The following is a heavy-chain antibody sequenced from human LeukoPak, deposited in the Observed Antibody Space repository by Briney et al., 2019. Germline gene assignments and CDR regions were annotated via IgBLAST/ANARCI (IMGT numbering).Heavy chain of an antibody. V-gene: IGHV1-2*02. Sequence: ASVKVSCKASGYTFTGYYMHWVRQAPGQGLEWMGWINPNSGGTNYAQKFQGRVTMTRDMSISTAYMELSRLRSDDTAVYYCARDLLGRVGATFDYWGQGTLVTVSS. CDR1: GYTFTGYY. CDR3: ARDLLGRVGATFDY. J-gene: IGHJ4*02. CDR2: INPNSGGT. D-gene: IGHD1-26*01.